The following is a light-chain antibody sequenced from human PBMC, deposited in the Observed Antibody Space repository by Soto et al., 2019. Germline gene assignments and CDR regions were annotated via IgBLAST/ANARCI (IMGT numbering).Light chain of an antibody. CDR2: GAS. CDR1: QSVSSNY. J-gene: IGKJ5*01. Sequence: EIVLTQSPGTLSLSPGQRATLSCRASQSVSSNYLACYQQKRGQAPRLLIYGASSRATGIPDRFSGSGSGTDFTLTISRLEPEDFAVYYCQQYASSPMTFGQGTRLEIK. V-gene: IGKV3-20*01. CDR3: QQYASSPMT.